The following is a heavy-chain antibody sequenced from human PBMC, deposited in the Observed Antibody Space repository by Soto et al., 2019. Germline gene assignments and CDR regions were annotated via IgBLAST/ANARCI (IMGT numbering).Heavy chain of an antibody. J-gene: IGHJ6*02. V-gene: IGHV1-2*04. CDR2: INPNSGGT. D-gene: IGHD3-9*01. CDR1: GYTFTGYY. Sequence: ASVKVSCKASGYTFTGYYMHWVRQAPGQGLEWMGWINPNSGGTNYAQKFQGWVTMTRDTSISTAYIELSRLRSDDTAVYYCARVEVDYDILTGYYYYYGMDVWGQGTTVTVSS. CDR3: ARVEVDYDILTGYYYYYGMDV.